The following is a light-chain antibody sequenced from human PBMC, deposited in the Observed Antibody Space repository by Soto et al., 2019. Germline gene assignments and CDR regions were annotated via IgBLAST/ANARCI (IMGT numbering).Light chain of an antibody. CDR3: CSFTSSNTHV. V-gene: IGLV2-23*02. Sequence: QSALTPPASVSGSPGQSITISCTGTSSDFGNYNLVSWYQQHPGKVPKLILFEVNKRPSGVSVRFSGSKSGNTASLTISGLQAEDEADYYCCSFTSSNTHVFGTGTKVTVL. CDR2: EVN. J-gene: IGLJ1*01. CDR1: SSDFGNYNL.